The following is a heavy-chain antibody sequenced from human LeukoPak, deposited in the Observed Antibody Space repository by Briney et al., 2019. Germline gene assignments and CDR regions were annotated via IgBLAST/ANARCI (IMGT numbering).Heavy chain of an antibody. V-gene: IGHV3-74*01. J-gene: IGHJ4*02. D-gene: IGHD6-13*01. Sequence: GGSLRLSCAASEFTFSSYWMHWVRQAPGKGLVWVSRINSDGSTTSYADSVKGRFTISRDNAKHTLYLQMNSLRADDTAVYYCTNIAAAGIGYWGQGTLVTVSS. CDR1: EFTFSSYW. CDR2: INSDGSTT. CDR3: TNIAAAGIGY.